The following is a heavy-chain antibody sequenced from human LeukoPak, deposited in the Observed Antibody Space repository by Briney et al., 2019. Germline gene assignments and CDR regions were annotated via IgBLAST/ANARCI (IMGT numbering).Heavy chain of an antibody. Sequence: GGSLRLSCAASGFTFISSWMTWVRQALGKGLEWVGRIRSTPDGGATDYAAPVKGRFTISRDDSKNTLYLQMSSLRTEDTAVYYCATDLHFGYCTATSCANYWGQGTLVTVSS. CDR3: ATDLHFGYCTATSCANY. V-gene: IGHV3-15*01. CDR1: GFTFISSW. CDR2: IRSTPDGGAT. J-gene: IGHJ4*02. D-gene: IGHD2-2*03.